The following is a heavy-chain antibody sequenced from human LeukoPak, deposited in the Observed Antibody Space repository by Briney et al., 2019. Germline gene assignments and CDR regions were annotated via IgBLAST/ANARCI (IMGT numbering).Heavy chain of an antibody. D-gene: IGHD5-18*01. CDR3: ARDFYNYGYPTYMDV. CDR1: GGSISSGSYY. Sequence: SQTLSLTCTVSGGSISSGSYYWRWIRQPAGKGLEWIGRIYTSGSTNYNPSLKSRVTISVDTSKNQFSLSLTSVTAADTAVYFCARDFYNYGYPTYMDVWGKGITVTVSS. V-gene: IGHV4-61*02. J-gene: IGHJ6*03. CDR2: IYTSGST.